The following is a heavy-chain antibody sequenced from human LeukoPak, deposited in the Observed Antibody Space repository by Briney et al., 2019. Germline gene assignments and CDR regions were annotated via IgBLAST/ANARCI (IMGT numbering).Heavy chain of an antibody. CDR2: VFHSGST. Sequence: KPSETLSLTCAVSGGSISNSNWWSWVRQPPGKGLEWIGEVFHSGSTNYNPSLKSRVTVSVDKSKNQFSLKLNSVTAADTAVYYCARDLYGSGTHFDYWGQGTLVTVSS. CDR3: ARDLYGSGTHFDY. V-gene: IGHV4-4*02. CDR1: GGSISNSNW. J-gene: IGHJ4*02. D-gene: IGHD3-10*01.